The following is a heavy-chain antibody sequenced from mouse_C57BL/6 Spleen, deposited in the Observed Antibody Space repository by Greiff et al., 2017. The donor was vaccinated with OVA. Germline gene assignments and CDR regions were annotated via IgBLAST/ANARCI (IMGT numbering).Heavy chain of an antibody. CDR3: ARRGWYFDV. Sequence: QVQLKESGAELVKPGASVKISCKASGYAFSSYWMNWVQQRPGKGLEWIGQIYPGDGDTNYNEKFKGKATLTADKSSSTAYMQLSSLTSEDSAVYFCARRGWYFDVWGTGTTVTVSS. J-gene: IGHJ1*03. CDR2: IYPGDGDT. CDR1: GYAFSSYW. V-gene: IGHV1-80*01.